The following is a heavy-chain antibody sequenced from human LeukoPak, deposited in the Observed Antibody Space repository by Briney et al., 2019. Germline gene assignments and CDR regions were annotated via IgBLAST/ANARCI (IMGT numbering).Heavy chain of an antibody. V-gene: IGHV4-4*07. CDR2: IYTSGST. Sequence: TSETLSLTCTVSGYSISSGYYWSWIRQPAGKGLEWIGCIYTSGSTNYNPSLKSRVTMSVDTSKNQFSLKLSSVTAADTAVYYCARDALSGYSADWGRGTLVTVSS. CDR1: GYSISSGYY. CDR3: ARDALSGYSAD. D-gene: IGHD3-22*01. J-gene: IGHJ4*02.